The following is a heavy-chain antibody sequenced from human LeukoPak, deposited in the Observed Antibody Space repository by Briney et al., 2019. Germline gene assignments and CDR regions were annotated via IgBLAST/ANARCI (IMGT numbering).Heavy chain of an antibody. CDR2: ITSGSSYI. CDR3: ARRDTYYDYVWGSYRSSYYFDY. D-gene: IGHD3-16*02. V-gene: IGHV3-21*01. J-gene: IGHJ4*02. Sequence: PGGSLRLSCAASGFNFDDYGMSWVRQAPGKGLEWVSSITSGSSYIYYADSVKGRFTISRDNAKNSLYLQMNSLRAEDTAVYYCARRDTYYDYVWGSYRSSYYFDYWGQGTLVTVSS. CDR1: GFNFDDYG.